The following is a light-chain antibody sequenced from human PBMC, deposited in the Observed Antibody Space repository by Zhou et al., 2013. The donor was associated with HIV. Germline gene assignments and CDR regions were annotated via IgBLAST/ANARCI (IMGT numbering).Light chain of an antibody. J-gene: IGKJ4*01. Sequence: DIQMTQSPSTLSASVGDRVTITCRASHDISSWLAWYQQKPGKAPNLLIYAASTLQSGVPSRFSGSGSGTDFTLTISSLQPEDIATYYCQQAHTFPLSFGGGTKVEIK. CDR3: QQAHTFPLS. CDR2: AAS. V-gene: IGKV1-12*01. CDR1: HDISSW.